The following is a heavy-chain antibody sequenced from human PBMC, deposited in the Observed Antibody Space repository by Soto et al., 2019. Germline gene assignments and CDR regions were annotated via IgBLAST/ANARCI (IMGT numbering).Heavy chain of an antibody. CDR3: AKEMYPRTVLDSSSPWGDY. CDR1: GFTFSDYG. D-gene: IGHD6-6*01. Sequence: QVQLVESGGGVAQPGRSLRLSCAVSGFTFSDYGMHWVRQAPGKGLEWVAVVSYDGSYKYYADSVKGRFTVSRDLSGNTLCLQMKSLRLEDTALYFCAKEMYPRTVLDSSSPWGDYWGQGTLVAVSS. J-gene: IGHJ4*02. CDR2: VSYDGSYK. V-gene: IGHV3-30*18.